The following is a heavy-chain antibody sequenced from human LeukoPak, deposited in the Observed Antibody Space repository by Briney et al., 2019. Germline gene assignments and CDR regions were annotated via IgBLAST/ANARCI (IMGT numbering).Heavy chain of an antibody. CDR1: GFTFSSYG. CDR2: ISYDGSNK. Sequence: GGSLRLSCAASGFTFSSYGTRWVRPAPGKGLGWVAVISYDGSNKYYADSVKGRFTISRDNSKNTLYLQMNSLRAEDTAVYYCAKVAPYSSSWYGGRGYYYYGMDVWGQGTTVTVSS. J-gene: IGHJ6*02. D-gene: IGHD6-13*01. V-gene: IGHV3-30*18. CDR3: AKVAPYSSSWYGGRGYYYYGMDV.